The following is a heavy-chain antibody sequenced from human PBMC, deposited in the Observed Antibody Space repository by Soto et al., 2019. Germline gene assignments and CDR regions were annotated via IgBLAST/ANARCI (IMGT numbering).Heavy chain of an antibody. J-gene: IGHJ5*02. CDR2: IHAGSGDT. V-gene: IGHV1-3*01. CDR1: GYTVPSYA. D-gene: IGHD3-3*01. CDR3: ARGEYDFWSGYQRCAS. Sequence: QVHLVQSGAAVKLPGASVKVSCKASGYTVPSYAVQWVRHAPGHRLEWMGWIHAGSGDTKSSQKFQGRDTITMDTSASTAYMEASSLTSEATAIYYCARGEYDFWSGYQRCASWGQGTLVTVSS.